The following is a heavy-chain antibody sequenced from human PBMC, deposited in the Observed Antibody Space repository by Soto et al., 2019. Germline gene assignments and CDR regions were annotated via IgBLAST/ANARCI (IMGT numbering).Heavy chain of an antibody. D-gene: IGHD1-26*01. V-gene: IGHV4-34*01. Sequence: QVQLQQWGAGLLKPSETLSLTCAVYGGSFSGYYWSWIRQPPGKGLEWVGEINHSGSTNYNPSLKSRVTVSVDTAKNQFSLKLSSVTAADTAVYYCARVGSTWGQGTLVTVSS. CDR3: ARVGST. CDR1: GGSFSGYY. CDR2: INHSGST. J-gene: IGHJ4*02.